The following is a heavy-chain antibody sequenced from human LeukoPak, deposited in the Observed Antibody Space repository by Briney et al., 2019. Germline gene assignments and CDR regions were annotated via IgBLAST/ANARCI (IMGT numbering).Heavy chain of an antibody. J-gene: IGHJ4*02. CDR2: MNPNSGNT. V-gene: IGHV1-8*03. CDR3: ASRYCSGGSCYSFDY. Sequence: GASVKVSCKASGYTFTSYDINWVRQATGQGLEWMGWMNPNSGNTGYAQKFQGRVTITRNNSISTAYMELSSLRSEDTAVYYCASRYCSGGSCYSFDYWGQGTLVTVSS. CDR1: GYTFTSYD. D-gene: IGHD2-15*01.